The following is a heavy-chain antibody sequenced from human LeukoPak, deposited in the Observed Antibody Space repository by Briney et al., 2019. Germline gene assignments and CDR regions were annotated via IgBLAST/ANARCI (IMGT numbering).Heavy chain of an antibody. J-gene: IGHJ4*02. CDR3: ARDRTAMATTNFDY. Sequence: ASVKVSCKASGYTFTSYGISWVRQAPGQALEWMGWISAYNGNTNYAQKLQGRVTMTTDTSTSTAYMELRSLRSDDTAVYYCARDRTAMATTNFDYWGQGTLVTVSS. V-gene: IGHV1-18*01. D-gene: IGHD5-18*01. CDR2: ISAYNGNT. CDR1: GYTFTSYG.